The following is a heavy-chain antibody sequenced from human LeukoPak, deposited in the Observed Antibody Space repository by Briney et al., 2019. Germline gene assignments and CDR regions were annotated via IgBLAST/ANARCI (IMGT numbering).Heavy chain of an antibody. D-gene: IGHD1-26*01. CDR3: ARVAPDGVGAIQRTYFDY. CDR1: GYTFTSYG. J-gene: IGHJ4*02. V-gene: IGHV1-18*01. Sequence: ASVKVSCKASGYTFTSYGISWVRQAPGQGLEWMGWISAYNGNTNYAQKLQGGVTMTTDTSTSTAYMELRSLRSDDTAVYYCARVAPDGVGAIQRTYFDYWGQGTLVTVSS. CDR2: ISAYNGNT.